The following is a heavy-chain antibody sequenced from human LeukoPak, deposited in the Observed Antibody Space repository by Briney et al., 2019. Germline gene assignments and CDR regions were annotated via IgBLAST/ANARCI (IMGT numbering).Heavy chain of an antibody. D-gene: IGHD4-17*01. CDR3: ASGHGNYYMDV. CDR2: IKQDGSEK. V-gene: IGHV3-7*03. Sequence: GGSLRLSCAASGFTFSSYWMSWVRQAPGKGLEWVANIKQDGSEKYYVDSVKGRFTISRDNAKNSLYLQMNSLRAEDTAVYYCASGHGNYYMDVWGKGTTVTVSS. CDR1: GFTFSSYW. J-gene: IGHJ6*03.